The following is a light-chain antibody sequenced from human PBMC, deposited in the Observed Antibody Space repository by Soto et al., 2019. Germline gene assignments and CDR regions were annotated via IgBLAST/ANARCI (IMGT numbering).Light chain of an antibody. Sequence: AIQLTQSPSSLSASVGDRVPITCRASQVISSALAWYQQKPGKAPKLLIYDDSSLESGVPSRFSRSGSGTDFTLTISSLQAEDFATYYCQQFNSYLLTFGQGTKVEIK. CDR2: DDS. CDR1: QVISSA. CDR3: QQFNSYLLT. V-gene: IGKV1-13*02. J-gene: IGKJ1*01.